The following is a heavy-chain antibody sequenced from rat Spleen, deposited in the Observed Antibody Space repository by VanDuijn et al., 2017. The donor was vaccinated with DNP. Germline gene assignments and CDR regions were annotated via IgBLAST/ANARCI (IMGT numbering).Heavy chain of an antibody. CDR3: ARWPGYNPPYAMDA. D-gene: IGHD1-4*01. Sequence: EVQLQESGPGLVKPSQSLSLTCSVTDDSVTSGWRWNWVRKFPENKMEYVGHISYSGRTNYNPSLKRRISITRDTSKNQFFLQLNSVTTEDTATYYCARWPGYNPPYAMDAWGQGVMVTVSS. CDR2: ISYSGRT. CDR1: DDSVTSGW. V-gene: IGHV3-1*01. J-gene: IGHJ2*01.